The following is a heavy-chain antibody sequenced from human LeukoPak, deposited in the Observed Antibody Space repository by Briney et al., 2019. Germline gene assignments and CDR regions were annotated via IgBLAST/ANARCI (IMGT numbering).Heavy chain of an antibody. CDR1: GFTFRHYA. J-gene: IGHJ4*02. CDR3: ARARGAYLRY. D-gene: IGHD3-16*01. CDR2: VSYDGAKI. Sequence: GKSLRLSWATSGFTFRHYAMHWLRQAPGRGLEWVAVVSYDGAKIYYADPVKGRFAISRDNANSTLYLQMNNLTSDDTALYYCARARGAYLRYWGQGTLVTVSS. V-gene: IGHV3-30*09.